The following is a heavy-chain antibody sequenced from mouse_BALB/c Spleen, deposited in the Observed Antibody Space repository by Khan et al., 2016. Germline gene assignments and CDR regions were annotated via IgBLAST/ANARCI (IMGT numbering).Heavy chain of an antibody. D-gene: IGHD2-4*01. V-gene: IGHV5-4*02. CDR3: ATDTMTPGYSIDD. CDR1: GFNFSDYY. CDR2: ICDGSTYT. J-gene: IGHJ4*01. Sequence: LVESGGGLVKPGGSLKLSCAASGFNFSDYYMYWVRQTPEKRLEWVATICDGSTYTYYPHSVKGRFIISRKDARTNLYLQLSSLKSEDSALYYCATDTMTPGYSIDDWGEGTSVTVSS.